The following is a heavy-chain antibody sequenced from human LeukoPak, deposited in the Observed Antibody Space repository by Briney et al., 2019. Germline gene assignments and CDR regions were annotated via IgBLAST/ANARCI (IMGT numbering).Heavy chain of an antibody. CDR2: INPNSGGT. V-gene: IGHV1-2*02. D-gene: IGHD3-16*02. CDR1: GYTFTGYY. CDR3: ARSVRGDYVWGSYRQGFDY. J-gene: IGHJ4*02. Sequence: ASVKVSCKASGYTFTGYYMHWVRQAPGQGLEWMGWINPNSGGTNYAQKFQGRVTMTRDTSISTAYMELSRLRSDDTAVYYCARSVRGDYVWGSYRQGFDYWGQGTLVTVSS.